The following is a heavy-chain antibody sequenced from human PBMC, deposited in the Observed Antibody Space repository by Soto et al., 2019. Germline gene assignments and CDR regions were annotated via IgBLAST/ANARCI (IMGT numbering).Heavy chain of an antibody. J-gene: IGHJ2*01. Sequence: PSETLSLTCTVSGGSISPYYWSWIRQSPGKGLEWIGYIFYSGSTNYNPSLKSRVTISVDTSKNQFSLKLSSMTAADTAVYYCAKFYGRWYFDLWGRGTLVTVS. V-gene: IGHV4-59*01. D-gene: IGHD4-17*01. CDR2: IFYSGST. CDR1: GGSISPYY. CDR3: AKFYGRWYFDL.